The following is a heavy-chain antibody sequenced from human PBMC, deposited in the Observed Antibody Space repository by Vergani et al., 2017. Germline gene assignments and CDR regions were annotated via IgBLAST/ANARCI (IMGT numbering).Heavy chain of an antibody. D-gene: IGHD4-17*01. CDR3: AREDEDDYGDYRKDY. V-gene: IGHV1-2*02. CDR1: GYTFTGYY. CDR2: INPNSGGT. J-gene: IGHJ4*02. Sequence: QVQLVQSGAEVKKPGASVKVSCKASGYTFTGYYMHWVRQAPGQGLEWMGWINPNSGGTNYAQKFQGRVTMTRDTSISTAYMELSRLRSDDTAVYYCAREDEDDYGDYRKDYWGQGTLVTVSS.